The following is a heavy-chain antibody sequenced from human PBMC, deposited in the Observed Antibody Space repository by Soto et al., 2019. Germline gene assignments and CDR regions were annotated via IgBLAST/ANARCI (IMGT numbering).Heavy chain of an antibody. V-gene: IGHV3-7*01. CDR1: GFTFSNYW. J-gene: IGHJ4*02. CDR3: ARDASMGIKLASGLPNY. D-gene: IGHD5-18*01. CDR2: IKQDGSEK. Sequence: PGGSLRLSCAASGFTFSNYWMSWVRQAPGKGLEWVANIKQDGSEKYYVDSVKGRFTISRDNAKNSLYLQMNSLRAEDTAVYYCARDASMGIKLASGLPNYWGQGALVTVSS.